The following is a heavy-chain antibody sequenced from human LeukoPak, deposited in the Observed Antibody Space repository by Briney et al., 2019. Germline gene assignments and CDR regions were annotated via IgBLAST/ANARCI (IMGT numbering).Heavy chain of an antibody. D-gene: IGHD4-17*01. CDR1: GFIFSTFG. V-gene: IGHV3-30*18. CDR2: ISYDGSNK. J-gene: IGHJ5*02. CDR3: AKEPTVTSNWFDP. Sequence: GGSLRLSCTASGFIFSTFGMHWVRQAPGKGLEWVAVISYDGSNKYYADSVKGRFTISRDNSKNTLYLQMNSLRAEDTAVYYCAKEPTVTSNWFDPWGQGTLVTVSS.